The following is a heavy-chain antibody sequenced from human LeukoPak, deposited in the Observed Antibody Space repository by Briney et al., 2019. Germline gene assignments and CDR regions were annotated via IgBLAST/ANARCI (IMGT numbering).Heavy chain of an antibody. V-gene: IGHV1-18*01. CDR3: ARPTASYDTLDI. D-gene: IGHD1-26*01. Sequence: GASVKVSCKSSGYTFSSYGISRVRQAPGQGLEWVGWISTSNSLTRYPEKFQDRVTLTTDASTSTAYMELRSLRSDDAAVYYCARPTASYDTLDIWGQGSRVTVSS. CDR2: ISTSNSLT. CDR1: GYTFSSYG. J-gene: IGHJ3*02.